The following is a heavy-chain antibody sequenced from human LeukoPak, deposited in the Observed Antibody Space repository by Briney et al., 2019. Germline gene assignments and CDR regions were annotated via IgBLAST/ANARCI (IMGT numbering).Heavy chain of an antibody. CDR2: IGNDGDT. Sequence: GGSLRLSCAASGFTLSSYGMHWVRQVTGKGLEWVSSIGNDGDTYYSASVKGRFTISRENAENSLYLQMDSLTAGDTAVYYCAREPPVARGAFYGMDVWGQGTTVNVSS. D-gene: IGHD3-10*01. J-gene: IGHJ6*02. V-gene: IGHV3-13*01. CDR3: AREPPVARGAFYGMDV. CDR1: GFTLSSYG.